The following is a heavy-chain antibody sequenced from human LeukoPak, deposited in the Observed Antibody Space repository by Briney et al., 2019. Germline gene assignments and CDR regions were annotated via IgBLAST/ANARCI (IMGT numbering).Heavy chain of an antibody. CDR2: IYYSGST. V-gene: IGHV4-59*01. Sequence: SETLSLTCIVSGGSINNYYWSWIRQPPGKGLEWIGYIYYSGSTNYNPSLKSRVTISVDTSKNQFSLKLSSVTAADTAVYYCARDPLPTVVTWGAFDIWGQGTMVTVSS. J-gene: IGHJ3*02. CDR3: ARDPLPTVVTWGAFDI. D-gene: IGHD4-23*01. CDR1: GGSINNYY.